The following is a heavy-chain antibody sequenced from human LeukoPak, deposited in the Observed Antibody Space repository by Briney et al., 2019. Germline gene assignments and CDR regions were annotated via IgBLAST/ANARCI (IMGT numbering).Heavy chain of an antibody. CDR1: GGSFSGYY. V-gene: IGHV4-34*01. J-gene: IGHJ5*02. CDR3: AGRRGSFDP. Sequence: PSETLSLTCAVYGGSFSGYYWSWIRQPPGKGLEWIGEINHSGSTNYNPSLKSRVTISVDTSKNQFSLKLSSVTAADTAVYYCAGRRGSFDPWGQGTLVTVSS. D-gene: IGHD2-15*01. CDR2: INHSGST.